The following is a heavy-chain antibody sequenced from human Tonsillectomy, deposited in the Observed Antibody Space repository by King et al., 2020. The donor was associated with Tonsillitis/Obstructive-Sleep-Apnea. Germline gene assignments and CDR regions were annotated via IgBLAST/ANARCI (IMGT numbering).Heavy chain of an antibody. V-gene: IGHV3-23*04. D-gene: IGHD3-10*01. CDR1: GFTFSSYA. CDR3: AKDGEPYGSGSYYYHGMDV. J-gene: IGHJ6*02. CDR2: ISGSGDST. Sequence: QLVQSGGGLVQPGGSLRLSCAASGFTFSSYAMSWVRQAPGKGLEWVSGISGSGDSTYYADSVKGRFTTSRDNSKNTLFLQMNSLRAEDTAVYYCAKDGEPYGSGSYYYHGMDVWGQRTTVTVSS.